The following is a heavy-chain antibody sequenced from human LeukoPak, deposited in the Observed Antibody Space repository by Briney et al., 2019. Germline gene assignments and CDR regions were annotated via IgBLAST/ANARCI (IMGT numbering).Heavy chain of an antibody. Sequence: PGRSLRLSCAASGFTFSSYAMHWVRQAPGKGLEWVAVISYDGSNKYYADSVKGRFTISRDNSKNTLYLQMNSLRAEDTAVYYCASRLRYFDWLIWGQGTLVTVSS. CDR3: ASRLRYFDWLI. D-gene: IGHD3-9*01. CDR1: GFTFSSYA. J-gene: IGHJ4*02. V-gene: IGHV3-30-3*01. CDR2: ISYDGSNK.